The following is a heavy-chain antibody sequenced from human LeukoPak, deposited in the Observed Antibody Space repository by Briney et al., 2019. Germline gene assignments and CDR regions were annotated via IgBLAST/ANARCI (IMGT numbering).Heavy chain of an antibody. Sequence: ASVKVSCKASGYTFTGYYMHWVRQAPGQGLEWMGRINPNSGGTNYAQKFQGRVTMTRDTSISTAYMELSRLRSDDTAVYYCARERSGIVVATAPFDYWGQGTLVTVSS. CDR3: ARERSGIVVATAPFDY. D-gene: IGHD2-21*02. J-gene: IGHJ4*02. CDR1: GYTFTGYY. V-gene: IGHV1-2*06. CDR2: INPNSGGT.